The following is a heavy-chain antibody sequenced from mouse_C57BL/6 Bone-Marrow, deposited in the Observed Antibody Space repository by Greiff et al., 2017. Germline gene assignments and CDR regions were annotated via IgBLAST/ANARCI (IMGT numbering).Heavy chain of an antibody. Sequence: EVKLQESGGGLVKPGGSLKLSCAASGFTFSSYAMSWVRQTPEKRLEWVATISDGGSYTDYPDNVKGRFTISRDNAKNNLYLQMSHLKSEDTAMYYCARDDGFPFAYWGQGTLVTVSA. J-gene: IGHJ3*01. V-gene: IGHV5-4*01. CDR2: ISDGGSYT. CDR1: GFTFSSYA. CDR3: ARDDGFPFAY.